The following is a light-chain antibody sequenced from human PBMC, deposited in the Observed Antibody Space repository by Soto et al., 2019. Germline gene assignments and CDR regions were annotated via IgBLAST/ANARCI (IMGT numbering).Light chain of an antibody. CDR2: DAS. V-gene: IGKV1-39*01. J-gene: IGKJ5*01. Sequence: DIQMTQSPSSLSASVGDRVTITCRASQSISSYLNWYQQKPGKAPKLLIYDASTLESGVPSRFSGSGSGTEFTLTISSLQPEDFATYYCQQHGQWPITFGQGTRLEIK. CDR3: QQHGQWPIT. CDR1: QSISSY.